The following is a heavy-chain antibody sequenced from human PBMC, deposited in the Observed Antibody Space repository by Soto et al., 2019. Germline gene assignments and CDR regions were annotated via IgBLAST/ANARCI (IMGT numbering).Heavy chain of an antibody. V-gene: IGHV4-59*01. D-gene: IGHD2-15*01. J-gene: IGHJ5*02. CDR3: ARQVACSGNNCYAP. CDR2: IFSSGST. Sequence: PSETLSLTCTVSGGSISNYYWSWVRQPPGKGLEWIGYIFSSGSTSYNRSLKSRVTISLDMSKSQFSLKLNSVTAADTAVYYCARQVACSGNNCYAPWGQGTLVTVSS. CDR1: GGSISNYY.